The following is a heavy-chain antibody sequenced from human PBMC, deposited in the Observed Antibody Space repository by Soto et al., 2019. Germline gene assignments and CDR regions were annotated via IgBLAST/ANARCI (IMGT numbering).Heavy chain of an antibody. CDR3: AKRPGQYDYGEN. J-gene: IGHJ4*02. D-gene: IGHD4-17*01. CDR2: ISGSGGST. CDR1: GFTFSSYA. Sequence: EVQLLESGGGLVQPGGSPRLSCAASGFTFSSYAMSWVRQAPGKGLEWVSAISGSGGSTYYADSVKGRFTISRDNSKNTLYLQMNSLRAEDTAVYYCAKRPGQYDYGENWGQGTLVTVSS. V-gene: IGHV3-23*01.